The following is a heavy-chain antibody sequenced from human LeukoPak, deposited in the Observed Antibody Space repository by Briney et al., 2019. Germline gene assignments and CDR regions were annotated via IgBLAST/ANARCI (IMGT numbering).Heavy chain of an antibody. CDR3: ARDYPYYSDTSILDRFDY. J-gene: IGHJ4*02. CDR1: EFTFSNYW. V-gene: IGHV3-7*05. D-gene: IGHD3-22*01. CDR2: IKQDGSEK. Sequence: GSLRLSCAAFEFTFSNYWMSWVRQAPGKGLEWVANIKQDGSEKYYVDSLKGRFTIPRDNAKNSLYLQTNSLRAEDTAVYYCARDYPYYSDTSILDRFDYWGQGTLVTVSS.